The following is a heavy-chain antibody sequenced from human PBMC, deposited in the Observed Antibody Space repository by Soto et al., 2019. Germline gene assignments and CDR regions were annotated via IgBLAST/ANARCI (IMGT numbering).Heavy chain of an antibody. Sequence: GGSLRLSCAASGFTFNNYAMNWVRQAPGKGLEWVSNISSSSSNTYSADSVKGRFTISRDNAKNSLYLQMNSLRAEDTAVYYCALSRNPFDYWGQGTLVTVSS. CDR2: ISSSSSNT. CDR1: GFTFNNYA. CDR3: ALSRNPFDY. D-gene: IGHD3-3*02. J-gene: IGHJ4*02. V-gene: IGHV3-48*04.